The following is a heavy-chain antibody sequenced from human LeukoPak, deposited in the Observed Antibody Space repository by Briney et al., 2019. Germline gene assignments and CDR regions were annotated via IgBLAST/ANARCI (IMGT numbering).Heavy chain of an antibody. D-gene: IGHD2-2*01. Sequence: AASVKVSCKASGYTFTGYYMHWVRQAPGQGLEWMGWINPNSGGTNYAQKFQGRVTMTRDTSISTAYMELSRLRSDDTAVYYCAREDCSSTSCHGGFDYWGQGTLVTVSS. CDR3: AREDCSSTSCHGGFDY. V-gene: IGHV1-2*02. CDR1: GYTFTGYY. CDR2: INPNSGGT. J-gene: IGHJ4*02.